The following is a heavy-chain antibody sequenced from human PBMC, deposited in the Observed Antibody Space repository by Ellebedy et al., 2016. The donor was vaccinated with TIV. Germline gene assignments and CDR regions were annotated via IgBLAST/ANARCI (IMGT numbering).Heavy chain of an antibody. CDR2: VYSGGNT. CDR3: ARGPVRYTQKGGFLDY. J-gene: IGHJ4*02. Sequence: GESLKISCAASGFTVSSSYMTWVRQPPGKGLEWVSVVYSGGNTYYADSVKGRFTISRDNSKNTLSLEMNSLRVDDTAVYFCARGPVRYTQKGGFLDYWGQGTLVTVSS. V-gene: IGHV3-53*01. CDR1: GFTVSSSY. D-gene: IGHD3-16*01.